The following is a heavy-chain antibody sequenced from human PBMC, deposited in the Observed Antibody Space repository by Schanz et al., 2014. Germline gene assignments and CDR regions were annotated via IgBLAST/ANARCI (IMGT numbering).Heavy chain of an antibody. CDR2: VSSSSSYT. J-gene: IGHJ4*02. CDR1: GFPFSDYF. D-gene: IGHD3-3*01. CDR3: VRDSFFAFDY. Sequence: VQLLESGGGLVQPGGSLRLSCTASGFPFSDYFMAWIRQPPGRGLEWVSYVSSSSSYTHYADSVKGRFTISRDNAKNSLYLQMNSLRAEDTAVYYCVRDSFFAFDYWGQGTLVTVSS. V-gene: IGHV3-11*06.